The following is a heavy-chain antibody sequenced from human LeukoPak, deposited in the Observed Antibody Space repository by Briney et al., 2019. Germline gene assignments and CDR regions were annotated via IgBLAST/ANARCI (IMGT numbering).Heavy chain of an antibody. D-gene: IGHD3-10*01. J-gene: IGHJ4*02. CDR3: AREATYYYGSGSLDRFDY. Sequence: ASVKVFCKASGYTFTSYYMHWVRQAPGQGLEWMGIINPSGGSTSYAQKFQGRVTMTRDASTSTVYMELSSLRSEDTAVYYCAREATYYYGSGSLDRFDYWGQGTLVTVSS. CDR1: GYTFTSYY. V-gene: IGHV1-46*03. CDR2: INPSGGST.